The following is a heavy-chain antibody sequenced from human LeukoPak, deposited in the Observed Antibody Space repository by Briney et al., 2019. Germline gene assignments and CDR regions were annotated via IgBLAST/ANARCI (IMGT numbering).Heavy chain of an antibody. CDR3: AKGSRAYILGHTSNSLDY. CDR2: ITWNSDRS. J-gene: IGHJ4*02. V-gene: IGHV3-9*03. CDR1: GFTFDDYA. Sequence: GGSLRLSCAASGFTFDDYAMHWVRQAPGKGLEWVSGITWNSDRSVYADSVKGRFTVSRDNAKNCLYLHMNSLRADDVALYFCAKGSRAYILGHTSNSLDYWGLGTLVTVSS. D-gene: IGHD7-27*01.